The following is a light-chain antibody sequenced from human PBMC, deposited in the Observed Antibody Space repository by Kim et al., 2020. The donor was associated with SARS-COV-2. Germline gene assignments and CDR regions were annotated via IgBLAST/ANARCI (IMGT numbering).Light chain of an antibody. Sequence: GDRVTITCRASQSISSYLNWYQQKPGKAPKLLIYAASSLQSGVPSRFSGSGSGTDFTLTISSLQPEDFATYYCQQSYATPGSFGQGTKLEI. V-gene: IGKV1-39*01. CDR1: QSISSY. CDR2: AAS. J-gene: IGKJ2*03. CDR3: QQSYATPGS.